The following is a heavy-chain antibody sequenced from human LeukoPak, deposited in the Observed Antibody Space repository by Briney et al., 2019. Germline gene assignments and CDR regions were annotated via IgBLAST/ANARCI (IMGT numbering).Heavy chain of an antibody. Sequence: PGGSLRLSCAASGFTFSSYAMSWVRQAPGKGLEWVSAISGSGGSTYYADSVKGRFTISRDNSKNTLHLQMNSLKTEDTAVYYCTTLLLRERRDYWGQGTLVTVSS. CDR2: ISGSGGST. J-gene: IGHJ4*02. CDR1: GFTFSSYA. D-gene: IGHD1-1*01. CDR3: TTLLLRERRDY. V-gene: IGHV3-23*01.